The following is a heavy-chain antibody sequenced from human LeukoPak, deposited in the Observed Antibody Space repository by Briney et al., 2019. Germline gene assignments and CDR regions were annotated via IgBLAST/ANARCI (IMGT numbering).Heavy chain of an antibody. CDR3: ARDPAYSSAY. CDR2: IIPIFGTT. Sequence: ASVKVSCKASGGTFSTHAISWVRQAPGQGLEWMGGIIPIFGTTNYAQKFRGRVTITADKSTSTAYMELNSLRSEDTAVYYCARDPAYSSAYWGQGTLVTVSS. J-gene: IGHJ4*02. CDR1: GGTFSTHA. V-gene: IGHV1-69*06. D-gene: IGHD6-25*01.